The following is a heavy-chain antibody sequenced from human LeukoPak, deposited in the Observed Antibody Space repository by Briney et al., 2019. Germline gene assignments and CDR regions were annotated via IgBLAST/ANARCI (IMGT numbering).Heavy chain of an antibody. CDR1: GYTFTGYY. Sequence: GASVKVSCKASGYTFTGYYMHWVRQAPGQGLEWMGRINPNSGGTNYAQKFQGRVTMTRDTSISTAYMELSRLRSDDTAVYYCARGSFGGAIYEDYNFDYWGQGTLVTVSS. V-gene: IGHV1-2*06. J-gene: IGHJ4*02. D-gene: IGHD3-16*02. CDR3: ARGSFGGAIYEDYNFDY. CDR2: INPNSGGT.